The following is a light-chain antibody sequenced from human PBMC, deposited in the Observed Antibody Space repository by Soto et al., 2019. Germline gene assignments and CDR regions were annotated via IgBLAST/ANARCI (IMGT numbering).Light chain of an antibody. CDR1: QSVSRY. CDR2: DAS. V-gene: IGKV3-11*01. CDR3: QKRTNWPRT. Sequence: IVLTQSPATLSLFPGERATLSCRASQSVSRYLAWYQQKPGQAPRLLIYDASNRATGIPARFSGSGSGTDFTLTIGSLEPEDFEVYYCQKRTNWPRTFGPGTKVVIK. J-gene: IGKJ3*01.